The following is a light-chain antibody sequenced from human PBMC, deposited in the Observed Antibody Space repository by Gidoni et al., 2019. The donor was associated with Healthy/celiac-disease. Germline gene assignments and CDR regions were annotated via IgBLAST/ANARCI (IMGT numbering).Light chain of an antibody. CDR2: QDS. J-gene: IGLJ1*01. V-gene: IGLV3-1*01. CDR3: QAWDSSTAKYV. CDR1: KLGDKY. Sequence: SYELTQPPSVSVSPGQTASITCSGDKLGDKYACWYQQKPGQSPVLVIYQDSKRPSGIPERFSGSNSGNTATLTISGTQAMDEADYSCQAWDSSTAKYVFGTGTKVTVL.